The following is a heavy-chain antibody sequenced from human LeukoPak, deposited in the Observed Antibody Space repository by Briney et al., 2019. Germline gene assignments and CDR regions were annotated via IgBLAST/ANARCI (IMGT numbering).Heavy chain of an antibody. CDR3: AKGGNTYYFDY. J-gene: IGHJ4*02. V-gene: IGHV3-30*18. CDR1: GFTFSSYG. Sequence: GGSLRLSCAASGFTFSSYGMLWVRQAPGKGLEWVAVISYDGSNKYYGDSVKGRFTISRDNSKNTLYLQMNSLRAEDTAVYYCAKGGNTYYFDYWGQGTLVTFSS. D-gene: IGHD5-18*01. CDR2: ISYDGSNK.